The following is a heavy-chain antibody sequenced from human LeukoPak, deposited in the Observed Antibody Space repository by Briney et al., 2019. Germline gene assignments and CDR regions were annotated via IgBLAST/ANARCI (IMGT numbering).Heavy chain of an antibody. Sequence: GASVKVSCKASGYTFTGYYMHWVRQAPGQGLEWMGWINPNSGGTNYAQKFQARVTMTRDMSTSTVYMELSSLRSEDTAVYYCARDRYNWSSSEWEGYDYWGQGTLVTVSS. D-gene: IGHD1-1*01. CDR1: GYTFTGYY. CDR3: ARDRYNWSSSEWEGYDY. CDR2: INPNSGGT. V-gene: IGHV1-2*02. J-gene: IGHJ4*02.